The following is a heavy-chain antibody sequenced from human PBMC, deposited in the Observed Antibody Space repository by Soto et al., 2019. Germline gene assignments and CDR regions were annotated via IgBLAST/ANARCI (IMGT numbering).Heavy chain of an antibody. V-gene: IGHV1-46*03. Sequence: ASVKVSCKASGYTFTSYYIQWVRQAPGQGLEWMGIINPSGGSTNYAQKFQGRVTMTRDTSTSTVYMELSSLRSEDTAIYYCSRVYPPRDELGNLPGXFWGQGTLVTVSS. J-gene: IGHJ4*02. CDR3: SRVYPPRDELGNLPGXF. CDR1: GYTFTSYY. D-gene: IGHD7-27*01. CDR2: INPSGGST.